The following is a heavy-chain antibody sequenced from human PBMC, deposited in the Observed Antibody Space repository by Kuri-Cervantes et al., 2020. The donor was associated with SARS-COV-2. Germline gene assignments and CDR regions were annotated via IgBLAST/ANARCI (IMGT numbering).Heavy chain of an antibody. CDR3: AKDLRSRSSSWAVFDY. Sequence: ETLSLTCAASGFIFSSYAMNWVRQAPGKGLEWVSGFSGNDGNTYYADSVKGRFTISRDNSKNTLYLQMNSLRAEDTAVYYCAKDLRSRSSSWAVFDYWGQGTLVTVYS. V-gene: IGHV3-23*01. CDR2: FSGNDGNT. CDR1: GFIFSSYA. D-gene: IGHD6-13*01. J-gene: IGHJ4*02.